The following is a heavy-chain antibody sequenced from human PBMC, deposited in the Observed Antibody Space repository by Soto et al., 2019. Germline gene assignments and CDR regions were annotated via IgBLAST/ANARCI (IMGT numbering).Heavy chain of an antibody. CDR2: ISGSGGST. Sequence: PGGSQRLSCAASGFTFSSYAMSWVRQAPGKGLEWVSTISGSGGSTYYADSVKGRFTISRHNSKNTLYLQMNSLRAEDTAVYYCARGRDCGGDCPNWFDPWGQGTLVTVSS. D-gene: IGHD2-21*02. V-gene: IGHV3-23*01. CDR1: GFTFSSYA. CDR3: ARGRDCGGDCPNWFDP. J-gene: IGHJ5*02.